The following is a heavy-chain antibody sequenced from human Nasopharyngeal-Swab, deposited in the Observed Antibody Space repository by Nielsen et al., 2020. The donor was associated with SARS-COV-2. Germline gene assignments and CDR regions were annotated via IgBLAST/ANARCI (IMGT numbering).Heavy chain of an antibody. V-gene: IGHV1-18*01. J-gene: IGHJ4*02. CDR2: FSAYNGNT. CDR3: ARDDSSNYDFWSGYYTSFDY. Sequence: ASVKVSCKASGYTFTSYGISWMRQAPGQGLEWMGWFSAYNGNTNYAQKLQGRVTMTTDTSTSTAYMELRSLRSADTAVYYCARDDSSNYDFWSGYYTSFDYWGQGTLVTVSS. D-gene: IGHD3-3*01. CDR1: GYTFTSYG.